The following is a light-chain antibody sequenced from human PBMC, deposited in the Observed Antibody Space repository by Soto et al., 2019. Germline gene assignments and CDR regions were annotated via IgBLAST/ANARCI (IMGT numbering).Light chain of an antibody. J-gene: IGKJ1*01. CDR1: QSVSSNY. CDR3: QQYGSSPPT. CDR2: GAS. Sequence: EIVLTQSPGTLSLSPGERATLSCRASQSVSSNYLAWYQRKPGQAPRLLIYGASSRAIDIPNRFSGSGSGTDFTLTITRLEPEDFAVYYCQQYGSSPPTFVQGTKVEI. V-gene: IGKV3-20*01.